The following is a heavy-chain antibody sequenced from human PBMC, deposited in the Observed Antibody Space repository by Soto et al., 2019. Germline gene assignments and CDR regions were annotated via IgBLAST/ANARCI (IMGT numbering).Heavy chain of an antibody. Sequence: SETLSLTCTVSGGSISSYDWSWIRQPPGKGLERIGYIYYSGSTNYNPSLKSRVTISVDTSKNQFSLKLSSVTAADTAVYYCARDQTGEGYYGMDVWGQGTTVTVSS. CDR2: IYYSGST. CDR3: ARDQTGEGYYGMDV. CDR1: GGSISSYD. J-gene: IGHJ6*02. V-gene: IGHV4-59*01. D-gene: IGHD7-27*01.